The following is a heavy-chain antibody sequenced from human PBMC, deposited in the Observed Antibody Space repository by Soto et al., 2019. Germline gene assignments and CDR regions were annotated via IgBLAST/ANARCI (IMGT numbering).Heavy chain of an antibody. Sequence: PGGSLRLSWAASGSIFSSYGRHWVRQAPGKGLEWVAVTSYDGRNNNYADSVRGRFTISRDNSKNTLYLQMNSLRAEDTAVYYCAKDTYYHDSSGFYVFDYWGQGTPVTVSS. J-gene: IGHJ4*02. CDR1: GSIFSSYG. CDR2: TSYDGRNN. D-gene: IGHD3-22*01. CDR3: AKDTYYHDSSGFYVFDY. V-gene: IGHV3-30*18.